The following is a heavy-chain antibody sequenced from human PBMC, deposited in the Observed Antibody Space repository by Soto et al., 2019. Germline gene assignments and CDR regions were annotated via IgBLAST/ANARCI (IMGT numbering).Heavy chain of an antibody. J-gene: IGHJ4*02. CDR1: GFTFSSYA. CDR2: ISGSGGST. CDR3: AKGYSSSWGSFDY. V-gene: IGHV3-23*01. Sequence: EVQLLESRGGLVQPGGSLRLSCAASGFTFSSYAMSWVRQAPGKGLEWVSAISGSGGSTYYADSVKGRFTISRDNSKNTLYLQMNSLRAEDTAVYYCAKGYSSSWGSFDYWGQGTLVTVSS. D-gene: IGHD6-13*01.